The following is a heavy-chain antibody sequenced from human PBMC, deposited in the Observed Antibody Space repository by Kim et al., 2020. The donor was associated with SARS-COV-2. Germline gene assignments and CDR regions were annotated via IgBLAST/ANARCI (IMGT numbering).Heavy chain of an antibody. CDR2: ISWNSGSI. Sequence: GGSLRLSCAASGFTFDDYAMHWVRQAPGKGLEWVSGISWNSGSIGYADSVKGRFTISRDNAKNSLYLQMNSLRAEDTALYYCAKNDNRDYYYYGMDVWGQGTTVTVSS. J-gene: IGHJ6*02. CDR3: AKNDNRDYYYYGMDV. D-gene: IGHD1-20*01. V-gene: IGHV3-9*01. CDR1: GFTFDDYA.